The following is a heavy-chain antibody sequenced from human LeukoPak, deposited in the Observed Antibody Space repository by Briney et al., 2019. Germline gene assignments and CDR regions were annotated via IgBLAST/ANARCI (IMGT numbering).Heavy chain of an antibody. CDR1: GGSISSYY. CDR3: ARVSGYSYGYSDVFDI. Sequence: PSETLSLTCTVSGGSISSYYWSWIRQPPGKGLEWIGYIYYSGSTNYNPSLKSRVTISVDTSKNQFSLKLSSVTAADTAVYYCARVSGYSYGYSDVFDIWGQGKMVTVSS. J-gene: IGHJ3*02. V-gene: IGHV4-59*01. D-gene: IGHD5-18*01. CDR2: IYYSGST.